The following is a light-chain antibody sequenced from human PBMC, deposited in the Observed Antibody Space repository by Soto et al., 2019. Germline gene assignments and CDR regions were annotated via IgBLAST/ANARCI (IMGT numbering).Light chain of an antibody. CDR2: DNN. CDR3: GTWDSSVSAYV. Sequence: QSVLTQPPSVSAAPRQKVTISCSGSSSNIRNNYVSCYQPLPGTAPKLLIYDNNKRPSGVPDRFSGSKSGTSATLGITGLQTGDEADYYCGTWDSSVSAYVFGNGTKVTVL. V-gene: IGLV1-51*01. J-gene: IGLJ1*01. CDR1: SSNIRNNY.